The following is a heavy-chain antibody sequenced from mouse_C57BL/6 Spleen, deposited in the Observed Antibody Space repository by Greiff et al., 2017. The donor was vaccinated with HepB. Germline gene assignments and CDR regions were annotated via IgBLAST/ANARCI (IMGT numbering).Heavy chain of an antibody. CDR3: ARVGYYGSSYVDY. J-gene: IGHJ2*01. D-gene: IGHD1-1*01. CDR1: GFTFSSYA. CDR2: ISDGGSYT. V-gene: IGHV5-4*01. Sequence: EVQGVESGGGLVKPGGSLKLSCAASGFTFSSYAMSWVRQTPEKRLEWVATISDGGSYTYYPDNVKGRFTISRDNAKNNLYLQMSHLKSEDTAMYYCARVGYYGSSYVDYWGQGTTLTVSS.